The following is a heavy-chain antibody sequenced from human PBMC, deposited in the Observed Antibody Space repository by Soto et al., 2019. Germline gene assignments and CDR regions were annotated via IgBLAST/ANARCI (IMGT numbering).Heavy chain of an antibody. CDR1: GYTFTGYY. Sequence: ASVKVSCKASGYTFTGYYMHWVRQAPGQGLEWMGWINPNSGGTNYAQKFQGRVTMTRDTSISTDYMELSRLRSDDTAVYYCASGYCSGGSCYSEVPWFDPWGQGTLVTVSS. D-gene: IGHD2-15*01. V-gene: IGHV1-2*02. CDR3: ASGYCSGGSCYSEVPWFDP. J-gene: IGHJ5*02. CDR2: INPNSGGT.